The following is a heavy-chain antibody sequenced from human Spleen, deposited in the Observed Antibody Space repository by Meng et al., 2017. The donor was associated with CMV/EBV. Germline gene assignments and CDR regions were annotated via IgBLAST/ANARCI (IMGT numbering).Heavy chain of an antibody. CDR2: IKQDGSEK. J-gene: IGHJ6*02. D-gene: IGHD2-2*01. V-gene: IGHV3-7*01. CDR3: GLRSTSWQSYGMDV. CDR1: GFTFSSYW. Sequence: GGSLRLSCAASGFTFSSYWMSWVRQAPGKGLEWVANIKQDGSEKYYVDSVKGRFTISRDNAKNSLYLQMNSLRAEDTAVYYCGLRSTSWQSYGMDVWGQGTTVTVSS.